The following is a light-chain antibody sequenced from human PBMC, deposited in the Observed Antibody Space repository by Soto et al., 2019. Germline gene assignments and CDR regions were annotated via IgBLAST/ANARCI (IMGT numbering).Light chain of an antibody. CDR1: RSVSRNY. J-gene: IGKJ4*01. V-gene: IGKV3-20*01. CDR3: QQYGSTPLT. Sequence: EIVLTQSPGTLSLSPGGRATLSCRASRSVSRNYVAWYQQKPGQSPRLLIYGASNRASGIPDRFSGSASGADFTLSIARLEPEDFAMYYCQQYGSTPLTFGGGTKVDI. CDR2: GAS.